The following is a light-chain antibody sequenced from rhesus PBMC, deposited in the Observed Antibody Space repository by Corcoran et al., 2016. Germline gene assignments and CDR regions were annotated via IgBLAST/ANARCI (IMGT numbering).Light chain of an antibody. J-gene: IGKJ2*01. CDR3: QHGYGTPYS. CDR1: ENVNNY. Sequence: DNQMTQSPSSLSASVGDRVTITCRASENVNNYLTWYQQKPGKAPTLLIYKASTLQSGVPSRFSGSGSGTDYTFTIRSLQPEDVATYYCQHGYGTPYSFGQGTKVEIK. V-gene: IGKV1-74*01. CDR2: KAS.